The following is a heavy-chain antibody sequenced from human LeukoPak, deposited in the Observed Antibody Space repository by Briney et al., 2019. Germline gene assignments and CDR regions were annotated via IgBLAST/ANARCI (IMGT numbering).Heavy chain of an antibody. V-gene: IGHV3-30*04. Sequence: VRSLRLSCAASGFTFSSYAMHWVRQAPGKGLEWVSVISYDGSNKYYADSVKGRFTISRDNSKNTLYLQMNSLRAEDTAVYYCARHDRIQLWLLLDYWGQGTLVTVSS. CDR1: GFTFSSYA. J-gene: IGHJ4*02. CDR3: ARHDRIQLWLLLDY. CDR2: ISYDGSNK. D-gene: IGHD5-18*01.